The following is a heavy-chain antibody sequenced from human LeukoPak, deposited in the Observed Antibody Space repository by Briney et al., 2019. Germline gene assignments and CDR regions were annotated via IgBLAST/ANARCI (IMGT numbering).Heavy chain of an antibody. Sequence: PSETLSLTCTVSGGSISSYYWSWIRQPAGKGLEWIGRIYTSGSTNYNPSLKSRVTISVDTSKNQFSLKLSSVTAADTAVYYCARDPAIYCSSTSCYPYWGQGTLVTVSS. D-gene: IGHD2-2*01. V-gene: IGHV4-4*07. CDR2: IYTSGST. J-gene: IGHJ4*02. CDR3: ARDPAIYCSSTSCYPY. CDR1: GGSISSYY.